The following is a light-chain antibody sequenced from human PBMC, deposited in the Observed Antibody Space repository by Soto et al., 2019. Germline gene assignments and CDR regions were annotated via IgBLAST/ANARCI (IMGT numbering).Light chain of an antibody. J-gene: IGKJ5*01. CDR1: QSVRSNS. CDR2: GAS. Sequence: EIVLTQSPGTLSLSPGERATLSCRASQSVRSNSLAWYRQKPGQAPTLLIYGASRRATGIPDRFSGGGSGTGFTLTISRLEPEDFAVYYCQQYGNSPITFGQGTRLEIK. V-gene: IGKV3-20*01. CDR3: QQYGNSPIT.